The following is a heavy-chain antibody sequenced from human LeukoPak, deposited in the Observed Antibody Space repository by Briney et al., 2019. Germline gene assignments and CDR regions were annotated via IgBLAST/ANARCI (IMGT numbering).Heavy chain of an antibody. CDR1: GFTFSSYS. J-gene: IGHJ3*02. V-gene: IGHV3-48*01. CDR3: ASENILGYCSSTSCYRDAFDI. Sequence: GGSLRLSCAASGFTFSSYSMNWVRQAPGKGLEWVSYISSSSSTIYYADSVKGRFTISRDNAKNSLYLQMNSLRAEDTAVYYCASENILGYCSSTSCYRDAFDIWGQGTMVTVSS. D-gene: IGHD2-2*01. CDR2: ISSSSSTI.